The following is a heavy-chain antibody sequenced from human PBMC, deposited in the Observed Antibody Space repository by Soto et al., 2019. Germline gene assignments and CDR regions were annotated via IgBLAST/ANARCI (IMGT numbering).Heavy chain of an antibody. CDR2: IYYSGST. Sequence: PSETLSLTCTVSGGSISSGGYYWSWIRQHPGKGLEWIGYIYYSGSTYYNPSLKSRVTISVDTSKNQFSLKLSSVTAADTAVYYCARVPCSGGSCYAYYFDYWGQGTLVTVS. V-gene: IGHV4-31*03. J-gene: IGHJ4*02. CDR1: GGSISSGGYY. D-gene: IGHD2-15*01. CDR3: ARVPCSGGSCYAYYFDY.